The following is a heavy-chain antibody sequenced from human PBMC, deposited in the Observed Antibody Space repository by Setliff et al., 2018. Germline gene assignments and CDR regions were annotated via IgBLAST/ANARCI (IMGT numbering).Heavy chain of an antibody. J-gene: IGHJ1*01. V-gene: IGHV4-4*07. CDR1: GVSISSYY. CDR3: ARGSGSFLYFQH. CDR2: IYTSGST. Sequence: SETLSLTCNVSGVSISSYYWSWIRQPAGKGLEWIGRIYTSGSTNYKPSLKSRVTISLDTSKNQFSLNLTSVTAADTAVYYCARGSGSFLYFQHWGQGTLVTVSS. D-gene: IGHD6-13*01.